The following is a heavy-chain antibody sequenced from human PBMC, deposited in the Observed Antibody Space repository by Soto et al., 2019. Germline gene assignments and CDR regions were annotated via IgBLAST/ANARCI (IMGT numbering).Heavy chain of an antibody. CDR1: GFSFSTYD. Sequence: EVQLVESGGGLVQPGGSLRLSCAASGFSFSTYDMNWVRQAPGKGLEWVSYISSGGQTIKSTDSVKGRFTISRDNAKNSLYLPMSGRRDEDTGGYYCATDPQRGYSGMDVWGQGTTVTVSS. CDR2: ISSGGQTI. CDR3: ATDPQRGYSGMDV. V-gene: IGHV3-48*02. D-gene: IGHD2-2*01. J-gene: IGHJ6*02.